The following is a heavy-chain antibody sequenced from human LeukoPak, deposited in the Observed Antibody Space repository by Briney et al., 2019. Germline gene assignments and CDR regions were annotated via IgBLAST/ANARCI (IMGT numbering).Heavy chain of an antibody. CDR2: IYYSGST. D-gene: IGHD5-24*01. CDR3: ARVEGEMASKPGAYYYYGMDV. CDR1: GGSISSSSYY. J-gene: IGHJ6*02. V-gene: IGHV4-39*01. Sequence: SETRSLTCTVSGGSISSSSYYWGWIRQPPGKGLEWIGSIYYSGSTYYNPSLKSRVTISVDTSKNQFSLKLSSVTAADTAVYYCARVEGEMASKPGAYYYYGMDVWGQGTTVTVSS.